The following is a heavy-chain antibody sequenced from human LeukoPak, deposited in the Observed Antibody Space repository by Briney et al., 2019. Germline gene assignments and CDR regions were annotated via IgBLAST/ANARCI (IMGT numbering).Heavy chain of an antibody. V-gene: IGHV1-8*01. D-gene: IGHD2-2*01. J-gene: IGHJ4*02. Sequence: ASVKVSCKASGYTFTSYDINWVRQATVQGVEWMGWMNPNSGNTGYAQKFQGRVTMTRNTSISTAYMELSSLRSEDTAVYYCARVVHCSSTSCYDADYWGQGTLVTVSS. CDR2: MNPNSGNT. CDR1: GYTFTSYD. CDR3: ARVVHCSSTSCYDADY.